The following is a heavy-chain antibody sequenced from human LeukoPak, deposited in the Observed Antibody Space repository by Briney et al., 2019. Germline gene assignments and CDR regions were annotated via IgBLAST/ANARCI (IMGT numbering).Heavy chain of an antibody. CDR2: INPSGGST. D-gene: IGHD6-19*01. Sequence: ASVNVSCKASGYTFTSYYMHWVRQAPGQGLEWMGIINPSGGSTSYAQKFQGRVTMTRDTSTSTVYMELSSLRSEDTAVYYCARDLSEPHWYSSGWSLDVWGQGTTVTVSS. V-gene: IGHV1-46*01. CDR3: ARDLSEPHWYSSGWSLDV. CDR1: GYTFTSYY. J-gene: IGHJ6*02.